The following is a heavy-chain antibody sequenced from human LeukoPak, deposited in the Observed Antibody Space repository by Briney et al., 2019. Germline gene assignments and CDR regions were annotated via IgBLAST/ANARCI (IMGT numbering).Heavy chain of an antibody. D-gene: IGHD4/OR15-4a*01. CDR2: IHPADSTT. Sequence: KFGESLKISCKGFGYSLATYWIGWVRQMPGKGLEWMGIIHPADSTTLYSSSFQGQVSISADKSTGTVYLQWSSLKASDGAIYYCACRDYGSTWSDPWGQGTLVTVSS. CDR1: GYSLATYW. CDR3: ACRDYGSTWSDP. J-gene: IGHJ5*02. V-gene: IGHV5-51*01.